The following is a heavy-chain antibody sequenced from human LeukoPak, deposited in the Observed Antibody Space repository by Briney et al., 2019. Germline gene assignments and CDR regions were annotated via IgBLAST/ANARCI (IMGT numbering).Heavy chain of an antibody. V-gene: IGHV3-48*04. CDR1: RFSFSTYS. Sequence: GGSLRLSCAASRFSFSTYSMNWVRQAPGKGLEWLSYISTSGTTINYADSVKGRFTISRDNARQSLFLQMNSLRAEDTAVYYCARTDAFDMWGQGTMVTVSS. CDR3: ARTDAFDM. CDR2: ISTSGTTI. J-gene: IGHJ3*02.